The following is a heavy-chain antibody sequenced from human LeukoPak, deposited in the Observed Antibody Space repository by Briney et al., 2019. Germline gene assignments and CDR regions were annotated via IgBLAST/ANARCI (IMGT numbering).Heavy chain of an antibody. J-gene: IGHJ5*02. CDR1: GFTFTSSA. V-gene: IGHV1-58*02. Sequence: SVKVSCKASGFTFTSSAMQWVRQARGQRLEWIGWIVVGSGNTNYAQKFQERVTITRDMSTSTAYMELSSLRSEDTAVYYCARGSGYSSSWYRSWGQGTLVTVSS. CDR3: ARGSGYSSSWYRS. CDR2: IVVGSGNT. D-gene: IGHD6-13*01.